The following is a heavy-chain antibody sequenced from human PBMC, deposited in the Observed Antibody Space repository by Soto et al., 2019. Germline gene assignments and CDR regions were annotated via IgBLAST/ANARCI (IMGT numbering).Heavy chain of an antibody. V-gene: IGHV3-30-3*01. CDR2: ISYDGSNK. Sequence: PGGSLRLSCAASGFTFSSYAMHWVRQAPGKGLEWVAVISYDGSNKYYAGSVKGRFTISRDNSKNTLYLQMNSLRAEDTAVYYCTPYSSGGFDYWGQGTLVTVSS. CDR1: GFTFSSYA. D-gene: IGHD6-19*01. CDR3: TPYSSGGFDY. J-gene: IGHJ4*02.